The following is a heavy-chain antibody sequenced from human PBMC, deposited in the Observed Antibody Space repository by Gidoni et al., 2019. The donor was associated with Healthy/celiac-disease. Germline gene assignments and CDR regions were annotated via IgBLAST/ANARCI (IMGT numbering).Heavy chain of an antibody. J-gene: IGHJ4*02. CDR3: ARDTTEWLFDY. V-gene: IGHV3-21*01. CDR2: ISSSSSYI. D-gene: IGHD5-12*01. CDR1: GCTFRSYS. Sequence: EVQLVESGGGMVKPGGSLRLYCAASGCTFRSYSMKWVLQAPGKGLELVSSISSSSSYIYYADSVKGRFTISRDNAKNSLYLQMHSLRAEDTAVYYCARDTTEWLFDYWGQGTLVTVSS.